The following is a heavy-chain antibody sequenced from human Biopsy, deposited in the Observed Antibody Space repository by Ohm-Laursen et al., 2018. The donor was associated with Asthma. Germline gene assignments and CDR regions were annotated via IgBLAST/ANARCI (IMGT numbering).Heavy chain of an antibody. CDR2: INTNTGNP. V-gene: IGHV7-4-1*02. CDR3: ARMISYYDEMRDPFFDY. Sequence: ATVKISCKASGYTVTRYAINWGRQAPGQGLEWMGWINTNTGNPTYAQGFTGRFVFSLDTSVNTAHLQISSLKAEDTAVYFCARMISYYDEMRDPFFDYWGQGTLVTVSS. CDR1: GYTVTRYA. J-gene: IGHJ4*02. D-gene: IGHD3-16*01.